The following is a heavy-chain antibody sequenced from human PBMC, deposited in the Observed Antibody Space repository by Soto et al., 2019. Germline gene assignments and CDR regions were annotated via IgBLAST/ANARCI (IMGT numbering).Heavy chain of an antibody. Sequence: EVQLVESGGGLVQPGGSLRLSCAASGFTFSSYSMNWVRQAPGKGLEWVSNISSSSSTIYYEDSVKGRFTISRDNAKNSLYLQMNSLRAEATAVYYCARGVQPYGSDYWGQGTLVTVSS. D-gene: IGHD3-10*01. CDR2: ISSSSSTI. CDR3: ARGVQPYGSDY. V-gene: IGHV3-48*01. J-gene: IGHJ4*02. CDR1: GFTFSSYS.